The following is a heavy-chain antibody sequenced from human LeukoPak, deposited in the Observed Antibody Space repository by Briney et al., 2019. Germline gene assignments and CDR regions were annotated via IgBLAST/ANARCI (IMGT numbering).Heavy chain of an antibody. V-gene: IGHV4-4*07. Sequence: SETLSLTCTVSGGSISSYYWSWIRQPAGKGLEWIGRIYTSGGTNYNPSLKSRVTMSVDTSKNQFSLKLSSVTAADTAVYYCARDRTYCSGGSCYMGQIDYWGQGTLVTVSS. D-gene: IGHD2-15*01. CDR3: ARDRTYCSGGSCYMGQIDY. CDR2: IYTSGGT. CDR1: GGSISSYY. J-gene: IGHJ4*02.